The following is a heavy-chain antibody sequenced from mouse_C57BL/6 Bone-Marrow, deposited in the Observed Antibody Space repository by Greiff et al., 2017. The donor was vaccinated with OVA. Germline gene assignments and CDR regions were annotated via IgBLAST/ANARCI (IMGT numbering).Heavy chain of an antibody. CDR3: VRNSWEDYFDD. CDR1: GFSFNTYA. CDR2: IRSKSNNYAT. Sequence: EVKLVESGGGLVQPKGSLKLSCAASGFSFNTYAMNWVRQAPGKGLEWVARIRSKSNNYATYYADSVKDRFTISRDDSESMLYLQMNNLRTEDTAMYYCVRNSWEDYFDDWGQGTTLTVSS. D-gene: IGHD2-12*01. J-gene: IGHJ2*01. V-gene: IGHV10-1*01.